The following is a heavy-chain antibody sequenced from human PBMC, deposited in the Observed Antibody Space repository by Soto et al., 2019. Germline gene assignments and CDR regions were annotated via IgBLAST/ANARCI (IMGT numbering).Heavy chain of an antibody. CDR1: VGSISGSY. J-gene: IGHJ4*02. Sequence: SETLSLTCSVSVGSISGSYWSWIRQSPGKGLEWLGYVYYTGSTNYSPSLRSRVSISVDTSKNEFSLRLSSVTTADTAVYFCARSVAVPGAHIDYWGQGTQVTVSS. V-gene: IGHV4-59*01. CDR3: ARSVAVPGAHIDY. D-gene: IGHD6-19*01. CDR2: VYYTGST.